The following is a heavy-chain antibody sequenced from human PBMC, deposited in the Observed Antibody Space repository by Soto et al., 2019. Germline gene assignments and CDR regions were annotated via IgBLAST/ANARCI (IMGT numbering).Heavy chain of an antibody. D-gene: IGHD4-4*01. CDR3: ARLLKPDYSNYRYYGMDV. V-gene: IGHV1-2*02. Sequence: GASVKVSCKASGYTFTGYYMHWVRQAPGQGLEWMGWINPNSGGTNYAQKFQGRVTMTRDTSISTAYMELSRLRSDDTAVYYCARLLKPDYSNYRYYGMDVWGQGTTVTV. CDR2: INPNSGGT. CDR1: GYTFTGYY. J-gene: IGHJ6*02.